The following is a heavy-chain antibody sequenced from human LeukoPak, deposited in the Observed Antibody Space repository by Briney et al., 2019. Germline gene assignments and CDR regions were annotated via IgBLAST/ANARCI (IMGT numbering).Heavy chain of an antibody. CDR2: IYYSGST. Sequence: SETLSLPCTVSGGSISSYYWSWIRQPPGKGLEWIGYIYYSGSTNYNPSLKSRVTISVDTSKNQFSLKLSSVTAADTAVYYCARDSGSSGWYNYYYYYYMDVWGKGTTVTVSS. CDR1: GGSISSYY. CDR3: ARDSGSSGWYNYYYYYYMDV. D-gene: IGHD6-19*01. V-gene: IGHV4-59*01. J-gene: IGHJ6*03.